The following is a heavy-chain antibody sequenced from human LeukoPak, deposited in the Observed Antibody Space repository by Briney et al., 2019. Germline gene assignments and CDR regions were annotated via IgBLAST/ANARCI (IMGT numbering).Heavy chain of an antibody. Sequence: GGSLRLSCAASGFTFSDYYMSWIRQAPGKGLEWVSYISSSGSTIYYADSVKGRFTISRDNAKNSLYLQMNSLRAEDTAVYCCARDLTYYDYVWGSRPDPNYYFDYWGQGTLVTVSS. D-gene: IGHD3-16*01. CDR2: ISSSGSTI. CDR3: ARDLTYYDYVWGSRPDPNYYFDY. J-gene: IGHJ4*02. V-gene: IGHV3-11*04. CDR1: GFTFSDYY.